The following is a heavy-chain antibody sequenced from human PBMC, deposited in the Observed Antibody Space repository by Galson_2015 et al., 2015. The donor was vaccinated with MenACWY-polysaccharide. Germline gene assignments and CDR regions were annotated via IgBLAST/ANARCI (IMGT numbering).Heavy chain of an antibody. CDR2: IHPNSGGT. J-gene: IGHJ4*02. CDR3: ARNRGYDSELDY. CDR1: GYTFINYY. Sequence: SVKVSCKASGYTFINYYIYWVRQAPGQGLEWMGRIHPNSGGTKYAQKFQGGVTMTRDTSISTAYMELSSLKSDDTAVYYCARNRGYDSELDYWGQGTLATVSS. V-gene: IGHV1-2*06. D-gene: IGHD5-12*01.